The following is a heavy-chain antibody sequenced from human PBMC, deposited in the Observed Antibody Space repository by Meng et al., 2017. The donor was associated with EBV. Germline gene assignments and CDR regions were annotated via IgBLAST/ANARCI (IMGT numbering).Heavy chain of an antibody. V-gene: IGHV2-5*02. CDR1: GISLTTSGVG. CDR2: IYWDDAK. CDR3: AHSKYYSDSGGYWDYFDD. Sequence: QTTLEDAGLTLVTPTQPLLLTCTFSGISLTTSGVGVGWIRQPPGKALEWLAVIYWDDAKRYSPSLKNRLTITKDTSKNQVVLTMTNMDPVDTATYFCAHSKYYSDSGGYWDYFDDWGQGTLVTVSS. D-gene: IGHD3-10*01. J-gene: IGHJ4*02.